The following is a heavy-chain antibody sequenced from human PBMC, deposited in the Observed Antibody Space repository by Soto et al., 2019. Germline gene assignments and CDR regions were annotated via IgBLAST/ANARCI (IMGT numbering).Heavy chain of an antibody. CDR1: GGTFSSYA. V-gene: IGHV1-69*13. Sequence: GASVQVSCKASGGTFSSYAISWVRQAPGQGLEWMGGVIPIFGTANYAQRFQGRVTITADESTSTAYMELSSLRSEDTAVYYCASESGYSSSWKNWGQGTLVTVSS. CDR2: VIPIFGTA. D-gene: IGHD6-13*01. J-gene: IGHJ4*02. CDR3: ASESGYSSSWKN.